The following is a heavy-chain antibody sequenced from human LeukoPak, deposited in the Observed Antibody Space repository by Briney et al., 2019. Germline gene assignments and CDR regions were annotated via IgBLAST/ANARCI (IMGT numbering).Heavy chain of an antibody. V-gene: IGHV3-7*01. D-gene: IGHD2-15*01. CDR2: IKQDGSEK. J-gene: IGHJ3*02. CDR3: ARHRSGGSQDDAFDI. CDR1: EVTVTSNY. Sequence: GGSLRLSCAASEVTVTSNYMSWVRQAPGKGLEWVADIKQDGSEKYYVDSVKGRFTISRQNAKNSLFLQMNSLRAEDTAVYYCARHRSGGSQDDAFDIWGQGTVVTVSS.